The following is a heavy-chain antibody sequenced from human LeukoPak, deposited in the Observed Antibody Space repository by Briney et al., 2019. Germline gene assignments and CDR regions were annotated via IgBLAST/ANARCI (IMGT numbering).Heavy chain of an antibody. CDR1: GYTFTSYG. D-gene: IGHD2-2*01. V-gene: IGHV1-2*02. Sequence: ASVKVSCKASGYTFTSYGISWVRQAPGQGLEWMGWINPNSGGTNYAQKFQGRVTMTRDTSISTAYMELSRLRSDDTAVYYCARDRFVAPGGWFDPWGQGTLVTVSS. J-gene: IGHJ5*02. CDR2: INPNSGGT. CDR3: ARDRFVAPGGWFDP.